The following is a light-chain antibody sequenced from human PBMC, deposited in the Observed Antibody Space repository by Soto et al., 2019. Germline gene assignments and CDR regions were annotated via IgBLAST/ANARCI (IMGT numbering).Light chain of an antibody. J-gene: IGKJ5*01. CDR3: QQYSSSIT. V-gene: IGKV3-20*01. CDR1: QTVRNNY. Sequence: EIEMTQSPASLSASPGERATLSCRASQTVRNNYLAWYQQKPGQAPRLLIYGASSRATGIPDRFSGSGSGTDFTLTISRLEPEDLAVYYCQQYSSSITFGQGTRLEIK. CDR2: GAS.